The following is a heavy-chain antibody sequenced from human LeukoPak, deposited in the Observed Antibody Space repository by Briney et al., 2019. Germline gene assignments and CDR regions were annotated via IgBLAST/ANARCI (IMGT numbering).Heavy chain of an antibody. V-gene: IGHV1-69*06. CDR2: IIPIFGTA. CDR1: GGTFSSYA. D-gene: IGHD1-26*01. CDR3: ARERGVGATYYYYYYMDV. Sequence: SVKVSCKASGGTFSSYAISWVRQAPGQGLEWMGGIIPIFGTANYAQKFQGRVTIAADKSTSTAYMELSSLRSEDTAVYYCARERGVGATYYYYYYMDVWGKGTTVTVSS. J-gene: IGHJ6*03.